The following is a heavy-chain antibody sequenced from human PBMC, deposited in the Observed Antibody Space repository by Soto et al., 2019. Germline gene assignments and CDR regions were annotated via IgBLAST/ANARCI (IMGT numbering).Heavy chain of an antibody. J-gene: IGHJ4*02. D-gene: IGHD6-6*01. V-gene: IGHV1-18*01. Sequence: GASVTVSCKASGYTFTSYGISWVRQAPGQGLEWMGWISAYNGNTNYAQKLQGRVAMTTDTSTSTAYMELRSLRSDDTAVYYCARVVSPPSYSSSSIGFDYWGQGTLVTVSS. CDR3: ARVVSPPSYSSSSIGFDY. CDR1: GYTFTSYG. CDR2: ISAYNGNT.